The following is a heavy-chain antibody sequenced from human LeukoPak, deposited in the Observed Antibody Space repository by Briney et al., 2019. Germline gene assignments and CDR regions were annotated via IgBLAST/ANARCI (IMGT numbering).Heavy chain of an antibody. D-gene: IGHD1-26*01. CDR1: GFTFSSYA. J-gene: IGHJ5*02. CDR3: AKDSGSQGWFDP. Sequence: GRSLRLSCAASGFTFSSYAMHWVRQAPGKGLEWVAVISYDGSNKYYADSVKGRFTISRDNSKNTLYLQMNSLRAEDTAVYYCAKDSGSQGWFDPWGQGTLVTVSS. V-gene: IGHV3-30-3*01. CDR2: ISYDGSNK.